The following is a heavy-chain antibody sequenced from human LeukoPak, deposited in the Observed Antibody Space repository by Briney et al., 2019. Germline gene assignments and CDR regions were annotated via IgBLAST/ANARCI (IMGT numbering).Heavy chain of an antibody. CDR3: ARTVPGHPDDYFDY. CDR2: MNQDGSAI. D-gene: IGHD6-19*01. J-gene: IGHJ4*02. CDR1: GFTFSRHC. Sequence: SGGTLRLSCAASGFTFSRHCMSWVRQAPGKGLERVAHMNQDGSAIYSIDSVKGRFTISRDNDKNSLYLHMSGLTVADTAVYCCARTVPGHPDDYFDYWGQGTLVTVSS. V-gene: IGHV3-7*01.